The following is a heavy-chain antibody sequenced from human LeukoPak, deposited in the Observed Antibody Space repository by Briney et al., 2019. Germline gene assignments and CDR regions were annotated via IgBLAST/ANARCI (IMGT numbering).Heavy chain of an antibody. CDR2: ISAYNGNT. CDR1: GYTFTGYG. Sequence: ASVKVSCKASGYTFTGYGISWVRQAPGQGLEWMGWISAYNGNTNYAQKLQGRVTMTTDTSTSTAYMELRSLRSDDTAVYYCARVGGGIVPAAMRFDPWGQGTLVTVSS. D-gene: IGHD2-2*01. V-gene: IGHV1-18*01. CDR3: ARVGGGIVPAAMRFDP. J-gene: IGHJ5*02.